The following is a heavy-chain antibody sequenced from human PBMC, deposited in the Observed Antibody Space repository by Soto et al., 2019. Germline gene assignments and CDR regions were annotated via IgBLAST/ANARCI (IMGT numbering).Heavy chain of an antibody. Sequence: GGSLRLSCAASGFTFSSYGMHWVRQAPGKGLEWVAVIWYDGSNKYYADSVKGRFTISRDNSKNTLYLQMNSLRAEDTAVYYCAREDIVVVPAATQPIWSAISEPAYYYYYGMDVWGQGTTVTVSS. J-gene: IGHJ6*02. CDR1: GFTFSSYG. V-gene: IGHV3-33*01. D-gene: IGHD2-2*01. CDR2: IWYDGSNK. CDR3: AREDIVVVPAATQPIWSAISEPAYYYYYGMDV.